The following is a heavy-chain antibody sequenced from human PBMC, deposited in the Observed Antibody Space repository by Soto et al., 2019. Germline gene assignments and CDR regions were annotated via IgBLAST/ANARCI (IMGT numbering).Heavy chain of an antibody. CDR2: IFHDGTA. J-gene: IGHJ4*02. Sequence: QVKLQESGPGLATPSGTLSLTCAVSGVSLTSGNWWTWVRQSPQRGLEYIGEIFHDGTANYYPSFERRVAMSVDTSRNQFSLKLTSVTAADTAVYFCARHVYDTLLNYMYFDFWGPGTLVTVSS. V-gene: IGHV4-4*02. D-gene: IGHD3-10*01. CDR1: GVSLTSGNW. CDR3: ARHVYDTLLNYMYFDF.